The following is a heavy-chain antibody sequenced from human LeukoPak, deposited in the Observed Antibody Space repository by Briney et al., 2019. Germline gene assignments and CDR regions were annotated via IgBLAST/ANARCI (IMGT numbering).Heavy chain of an antibody. CDR3: AREQRRIAAAGTGRGVDY. CDR2: INPNSGGT. D-gene: IGHD6-13*01. CDR1: GYTFTGYY. Sequence: ASVKVSCKASGYTFTGYYMHWVRQAPGQGLEWMGCINPNSGGTNYAQKFQGRVTVTRDTSISTAYMELSRLRSDDTAVYYCAREQRRIAAAGTGRGVDYWGQGTLVTVYS. J-gene: IGHJ4*02. V-gene: IGHV1-2*02.